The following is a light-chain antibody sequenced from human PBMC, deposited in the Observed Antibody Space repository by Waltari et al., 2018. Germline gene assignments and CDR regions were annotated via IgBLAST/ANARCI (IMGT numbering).Light chain of an antibody. Sequence: SSELTQDPAVSVALGQTVRITCQGDSLRSYSANWYQQKTGQAPIVVIYGKHKRPSGIPARFSGSTSGDTASLTITGAQAEDEADYYCNSRDISINHHYVFGSATKVTVL. CDR1: SLRSYS. CDR2: GKH. CDR3: NSRDISINHHYV. J-gene: IGLJ1*01. V-gene: IGLV3-19*01.